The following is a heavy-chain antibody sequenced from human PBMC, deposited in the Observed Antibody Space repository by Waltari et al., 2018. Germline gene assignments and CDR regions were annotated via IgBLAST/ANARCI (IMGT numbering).Heavy chain of an antibody. J-gene: IGHJ3*01. CDR2: IRYDASDI. CDR1: GFTFSDYG. D-gene: IGHD1-1*01. V-gene: IGHV3-30*02. CDR3: AKVGVGLTTWYPFDV. Sequence: QVHLVESGGGVVQPGGSLRLSCAASGFTFSDYGMHWVRQAPGKGREWVAFIRYDASDIYYRDAVKGRVTISRDNSKNTLFLQMSSLRPEDTAVYYCAKVGVGLTTWYPFDVWGQGTMVTVSS.